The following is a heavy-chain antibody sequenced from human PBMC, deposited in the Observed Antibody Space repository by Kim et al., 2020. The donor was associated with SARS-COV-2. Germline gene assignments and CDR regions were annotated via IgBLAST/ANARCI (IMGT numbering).Heavy chain of an antibody. CDR3: ARDGGIVVVPAAILLFDI. D-gene: IGHD2-2*01. CDR1: GGSLSGHY. J-gene: IGHJ3*02. CDR2: ISYSGRT. V-gene: IGHV4-34*01. Sequence: SETLSLTCAVYGGSLSGHYWSWIRQPPGKGLEWIGEISYSGRTNYNPSLKSRVTISVDTSKNQFSLKLSSLTAADTAVYYCARDGGIVVVPAAILLFDIWGQGTMVTVSS.